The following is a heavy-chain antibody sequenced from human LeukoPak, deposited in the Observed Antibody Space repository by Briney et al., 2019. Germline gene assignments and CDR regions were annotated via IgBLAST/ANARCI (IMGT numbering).Heavy chain of an antibody. D-gene: IGHD5-18*01. CDR1: GYTFTSYD. J-gene: IGHJ4*02. CDR2: MNPNSGNT. V-gene: IGHV1-8*01. Sequence: GASVKVSCKASGYTFTSYDINWVRQATGQGLEWMGWMNPNSGNTGYAQKFQGRVPMTRNTSISTAYMELSSLRSEDTAVYYCARACGYSYGYALGYWGQGALVTVSS. CDR3: ARACGYSYGYALGY.